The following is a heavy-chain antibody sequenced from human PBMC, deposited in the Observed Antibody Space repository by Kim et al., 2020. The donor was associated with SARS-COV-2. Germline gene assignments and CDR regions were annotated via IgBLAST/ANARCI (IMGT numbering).Heavy chain of an antibody. D-gene: IGHD3-3*01. CDR1: GYSFTSYW. CDR3: ARLPNGGDDFWSGYQPYYYYGMDV. CDR2: IYPGDSDT. Sequence: GESLKISCKGSGYSFTSYWIGWVRQMPGKGLEWMGIIYPGDSDTRYSPSFQGQVTISADKSISTAYLQWSSLKASDTAMYYCARLPNGGDDFWSGYQPYYYYGMDVWGQGPTVTVSS. V-gene: IGHV5-51*01. J-gene: IGHJ6*02.